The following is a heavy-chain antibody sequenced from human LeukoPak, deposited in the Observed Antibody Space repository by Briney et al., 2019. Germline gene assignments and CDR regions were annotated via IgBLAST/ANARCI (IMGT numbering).Heavy chain of an antibody. D-gene: IGHD3-22*01. CDR3: ARDGDLDYYDSSGYRRRELDY. CDR2: ISAYNGNT. J-gene: IGHJ4*02. V-gene: IGHV1-18*01. CDR1: GYTFTSYG. Sequence: ASVKVSCKASGYTFTSYGISWVRQAPGQGLEWMGWISAYNGNTNYAQKLQGRVTMTTDTSTSTAYMELRSLRSDDTAVYYCARDGDLDYYDSSGYRRRELDYRGQGTLVTVSS.